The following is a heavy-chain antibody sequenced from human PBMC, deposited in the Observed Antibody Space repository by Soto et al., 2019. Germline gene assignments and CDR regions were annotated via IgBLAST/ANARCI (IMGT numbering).Heavy chain of an antibody. CDR2: ISGTGGST. D-gene: IGHD2-21*01. CDR3: AKTSSASERDSPGW. Sequence: EVQLLESGGALVRPGGSLRLSCAASGFTFNNFAMNWVRQVPGKGLEWVAAISGTGGSTFYSDSLGGRFTISRDNSKNLLLLQMKSLTAGDTAVYYCAKTSSASERDSPGWWGQGTLVTVSS. J-gene: IGHJ4*02. CDR1: GFTFNNFA. V-gene: IGHV3-23*01.